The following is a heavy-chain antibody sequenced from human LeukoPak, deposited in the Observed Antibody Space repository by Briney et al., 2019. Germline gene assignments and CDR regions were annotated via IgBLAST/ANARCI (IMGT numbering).Heavy chain of an antibody. V-gene: IGHV4-4*07. CDR3: ARVQLPDVTGAFDI. J-gene: IGHJ3*02. D-gene: IGHD1-7*01. CDR2: IHTNGRI. CDR1: GDSISGYY. Sequence: SETLSLTCTVFGDSISGYYWSWIRQAAGKGLEWIGRIHTNGRIDYNPSLKSRVSMSIDTSKNRFSLKVTSVTAPDTAVYYCARVQLPDVTGAFDIWGQGTMVTVSS.